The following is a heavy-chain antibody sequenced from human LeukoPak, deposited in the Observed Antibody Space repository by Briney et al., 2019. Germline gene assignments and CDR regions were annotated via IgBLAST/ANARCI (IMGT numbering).Heavy chain of an antibody. D-gene: IGHD2/OR15-2a*01. CDR3: VRGPLSIGGFDQFDY. Sequence: SVKVSCKASGGTFSSYAISWVRQAPGQGLEWTGGIIPIFGTANYAQKFQGRVTITADESTSTAYMELSSLRSEDTAVYYCVRGPLSIGGFDQFDYWGQGTLVTVSS. J-gene: IGHJ4*02. CDR2: IIPIFGTA. CDR1: GGTFSSYA. V-gene: IGHV1-69*13.